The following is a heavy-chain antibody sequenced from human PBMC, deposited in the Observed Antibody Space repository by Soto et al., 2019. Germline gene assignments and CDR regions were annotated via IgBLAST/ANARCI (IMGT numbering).Heavy chain of an antibody. J-gene: IGHJ4*02. CDR1: GYTFSNFY. CDR3: ARVFGGI. V-gene: IGHV5-51*01. D-gene: IGHD3-10*01. Sequence: KVSCKASGYTFSNFYIHWVRQAPGQGLEWMGIIYPGDSDTRYTPSFQGQVTISADKSINTAYLQWSSLKASDTAIYYCARVFGGIWGQGTLVTVSS. CDR2: IYPGDSDT.